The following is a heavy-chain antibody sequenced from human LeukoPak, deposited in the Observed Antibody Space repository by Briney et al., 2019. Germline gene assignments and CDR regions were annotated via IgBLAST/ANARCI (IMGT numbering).Heavy chain of an antibody. CDR3: AKNADRGAYCRGGSCYPYYYYYMDV. D-gene: IGHD2-15*01. CDR2: ISYDAKSN. J-gene: IGHJ6*03. Sequence: GGSLRLSCVTSGFTFSSYGMHWVRQVPGKGLEWVAIISYDAKSNYHVDSVKGRFTISRDNSKNTLYLQMNSLTVEDTAIYYCAKNADRGAYCRGGSCYPYYYYYMDVWGTGTTVTISS. V-gene: IGHV3-30*18. CDR1: GFTFSSYG.